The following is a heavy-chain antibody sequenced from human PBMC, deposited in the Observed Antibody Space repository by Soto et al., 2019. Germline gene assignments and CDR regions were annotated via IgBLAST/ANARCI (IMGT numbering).Heavy chain of an antibody. V-gene: IGHV1-58*01. CDR3: AALAARPDPYYYGMDV. D-gene: IGHD6-6*01. CDR1: GFTFTSSA. CDR2: IVVGSGNT. J-gene: IGHJ6*02. Sequence: QMQLVQSGPEVKKPGTSVKVSCKASGFTFTSSAVQWVRQARGQRLEWIGWIVVGSGNTNYAQKFQERVTITRDMSTSTAYMEMSSLRSEVTAVYYCAALAARPDPYYYGMDVWGQGTTVTVSS.